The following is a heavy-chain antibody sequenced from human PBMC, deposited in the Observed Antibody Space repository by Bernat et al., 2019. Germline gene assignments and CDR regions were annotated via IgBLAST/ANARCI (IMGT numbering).Heavy chain of an antibody. D-gene: IGHD4-17*01. Sequence: QMQLEESGPGLVKPSETLSLNSSVSGGSISISTYYWGWIRQPPGEGLEWIGTIYYSGSTYYNPSLKSRVTISVDTSKNQFSLKLSSVTAADTAVYYCARRGGVTKDYYYMDVWGKGTTVTVSS. CDR3: ARRGGVTKDYYYMDV. CDR1: GGSISISTYY. V-gene: IGHV4-39*01. CDR2: IYYSGST. J-gene: IGHJ6*03.